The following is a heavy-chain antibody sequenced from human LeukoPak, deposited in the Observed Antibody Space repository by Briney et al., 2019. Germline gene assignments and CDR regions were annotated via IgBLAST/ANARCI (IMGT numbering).Heavy chain of an antibody. CDR1: GFTFSSYA. D-gene: IGHD6-19*01. J-gene: IGHJ4*02. CDR3: ARDAYSSVN. V-gene: IGHV3-30-3*01. CDR2: ISYDGSNK. Sequence: PGGSLRLSCAASGFTFSSYAMHWVRQALGKGLEWVAVISYDGSNKYYADSVKGRFTISRDNSKNTLYLQMNSLRAEDTAVYYCARDAYSSVNWGQGTLVTVSS.